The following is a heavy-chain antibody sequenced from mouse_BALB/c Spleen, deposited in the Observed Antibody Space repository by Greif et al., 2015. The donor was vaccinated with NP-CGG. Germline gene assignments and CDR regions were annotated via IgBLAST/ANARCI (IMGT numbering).Heavy chain of an antibody. V-gene: IGHV2-6-5*01. CDR2: IXGGGST. D-gene: IGHD1-1*02. CDR3: AKDYGTDY. Sequence: VQLVESGPGLVAPSQSLSITCTVSGFSLTDYGVSWIRQPPGKGLEWLGVIXGGGSTYYNSALKSRLSISKDNSKSQVFLKMNSLQTDDTAMYYCAKDYGTDYWGQGTTLTVSS. CDR1: GFSLTDYG. J-gene: IGHJ2*01.